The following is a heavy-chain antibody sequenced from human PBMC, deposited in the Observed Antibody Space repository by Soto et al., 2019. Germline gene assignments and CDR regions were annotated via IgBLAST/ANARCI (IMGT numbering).Heavy chain of an antibody. V-gene: IGHV3-11*01. CDR1: GFTFSDYY. CDR3: ARDKTDTALVYYYSYGLDV. D-gene: IGHD5-18*01. Sequence: NPGGSLRLSCAASGFTFSDYYMSWIRQVPGKGLEWLSYISSTGTTIYYADSVKGRFTISRDNARNSLYLQMNSLRAEDTAVYYCARDKTDTALVYYYSYGLDVWGQGTTVTVSS. CDR2: ISSTGTTI. J-gene: IGHJ6*02.